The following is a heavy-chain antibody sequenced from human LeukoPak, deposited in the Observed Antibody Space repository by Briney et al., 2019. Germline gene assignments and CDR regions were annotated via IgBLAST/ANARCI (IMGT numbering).Heavy chain of an antibody. Sequence: GGSLRPSCVASGFTFSSYAMSWVRQAPGKGLEWVATIDSGGGSTHYADSVKGRFTISRDSSKNTLYLQMNSLRAEDTAVYYCARDVGPIHFDYWGQGTLVTVSS. D-gene: IGHD1-26*01. CDR3: ARDVGPIHFDY. V-gene: IGHV3-23*01. J-gene: IGHJ4*02. CDR2: IDSGGGST. CDR1: GFTFSSYA.